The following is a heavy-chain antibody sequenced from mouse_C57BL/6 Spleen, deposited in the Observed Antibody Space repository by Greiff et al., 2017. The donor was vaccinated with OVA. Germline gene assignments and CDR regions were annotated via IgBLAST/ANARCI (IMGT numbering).Heavy chain of an antibody. CDR1: GFSLTSYG. J-gene: IGHJ4*01. V-gene: IGHV2-2*01. Sequence: VKLVESGPGLVQPSQSLSITCTVSGFSLTSYGVHWVRQSPGKGLEWLGVIWSGGSTDYNAAFISRLSISKDNSKSQVFFKMNSLQADDTAIYYCASLAYYSNAMDYWGQGTSVTVSS. D-gene: IGHD2-5*01. CDR3: ASLAYYSNAMDY. CDR2: IWSGGST.